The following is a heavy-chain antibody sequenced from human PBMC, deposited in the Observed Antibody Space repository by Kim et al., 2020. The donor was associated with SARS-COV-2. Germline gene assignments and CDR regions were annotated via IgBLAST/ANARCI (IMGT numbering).Heavy chain of an antibody. CDR1: GFTFSSYA. V-gene: IGHV3-64*02. J-gene: IGHJ4*02. CDR3: ARSTRIRGSGSQWYFDY. Sequence: GGSLRLSCAASGFTFSSYAMHWVRQAPGKGLEYVSAISSNGGSTYYADSVKGRFTISRDNSKNTLYLQMGSLRAEDMAVYYCARSTRIRGSGSQWYFDYWGQGTLVTVSS. CDR2: ISSNGGST. D-gene: IGHD3-10*01.